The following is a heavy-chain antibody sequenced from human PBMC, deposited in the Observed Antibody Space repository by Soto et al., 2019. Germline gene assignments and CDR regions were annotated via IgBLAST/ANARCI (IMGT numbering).Heavy chain of an antibody. D-gene: IGHD3-16*01. V-gene: IGHV3-33*01. CDR2: IWYDGSNK. CDR1: GFTFSSHG. Sequence: VQLVESGGGVVQPGRSLRLSCAASGFTFSSHGMHWVRQAPGKGLEWVAVIWYDGSNKYYVDSVKGRFTISRDNSKNMLYLEMNSLRAEDTAVYYCARWGNWKVADNWGQGTLVTVSS. CDR3: ARWGNWKVADN. J-gene: IGHJ4*02.